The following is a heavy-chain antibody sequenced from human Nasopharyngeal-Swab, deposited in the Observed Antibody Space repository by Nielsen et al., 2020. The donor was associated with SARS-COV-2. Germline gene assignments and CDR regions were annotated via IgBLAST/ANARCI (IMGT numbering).Heavy chain of an antibody. CDR1: GFTFSSYA. J-gene: IGHJ3*02. Sequence: LKISCAASGFTFSSYAMSWVRQAPGKGLEWVSAISGSGGSTYYADSVKGRFTISRDNSKNTLYLQMNSLRAEDTAVYYCAKALYSSGWYSAFDIWGQGTMVTVSS. CDR3: AKALYSSGWYSAFDI. V-gene: IGHV3-23*01. D-gene: IGHD6-19*01. CDR2: ISGSGGST.